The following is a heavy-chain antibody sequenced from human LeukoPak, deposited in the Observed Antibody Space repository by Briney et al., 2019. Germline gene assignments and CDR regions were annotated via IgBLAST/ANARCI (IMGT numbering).Heavy chain of an antibody. CDR1: GGTFSDYA. J-gene: IGHJ4*02. Sequence: ASVKVSCKASGGTFSDYALNWVRQAPGQGLEWMGVFIPVLGTANSTQNFQDRVSITADISTHTVYMELSSLKSEDTALYYCAKDVRLFEYFEFWGQGALVTVSS. D-gene: IGHD3-16*01. CDR3: AKDVRLFEYFEF. CDR2: FIPVLGTA. V-gene: IGHV1-69*10.